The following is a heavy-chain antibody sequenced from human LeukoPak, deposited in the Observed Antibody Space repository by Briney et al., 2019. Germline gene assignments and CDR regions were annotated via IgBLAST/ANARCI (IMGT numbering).Heavy chain of an antibody. V-gene: IGHV3-9*01. CDR1: GFTFDDYA. CDR2: ISWNSGSI. CDR3: AKGGYGQIYYYMDV. J-gene: IGHJ6*03. Sequence: GGSLRLSRAASGFTFDDYAMHWVRQAPGKGLEWVSGISWNSGSIGYADSVKGRFTISRDNAKNSLYLQMNSLRAEDTALYYCAKGGYGQIYYYMDVWGKGTTVTVSS. D-gene: IGHD6-25*01.